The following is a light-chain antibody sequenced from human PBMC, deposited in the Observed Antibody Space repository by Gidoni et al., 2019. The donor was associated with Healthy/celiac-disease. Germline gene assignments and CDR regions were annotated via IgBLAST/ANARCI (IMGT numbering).Light chain of an antibody. CDR1: QSVSSY. J-gene: IGKJ3*01. CDR3: QQRSNWPPFT. V-gene: IGKV3-11*01. CDR2: DAS. Sequence: EMVLTQSPATLSLSPGERATLSCRASQSVSSYLSWYQQKPGQAPRLLIYDASNRATGTPARFSGSGSGTDFTLTISSLEPEDFAVYYCQQRSNWPPFTFGHGTKVDIK.